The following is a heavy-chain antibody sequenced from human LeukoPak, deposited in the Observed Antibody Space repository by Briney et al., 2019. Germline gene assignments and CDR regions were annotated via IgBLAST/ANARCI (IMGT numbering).Heavy chain of an antibody. D-gene: IGHD3-3*01. J-gene: IGHJ4*02. CDR1: GFTFSTYS. CDR2: ISTSSSTI. V-gene: IGHV3-48*01. Sequence: GGSLRLSCTASGFTFSTYSMNWVRQAPGKGLEWVSYISTSSSTIYYADSVKGRFTISRDNAKNSLYLQMSSLRAEDTAVYYCAGIPWGRFSEWLGFDYWGQGTLVAVSS. CDR3: AGIPWGRFSEWLGFDY.